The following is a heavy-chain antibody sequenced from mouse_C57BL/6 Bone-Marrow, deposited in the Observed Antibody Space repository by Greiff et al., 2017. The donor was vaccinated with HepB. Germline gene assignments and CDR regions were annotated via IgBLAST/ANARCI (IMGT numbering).Heavy chain of an antibody. D-gene: IGHD1-1*01. Sequence: EVQLQQSGPELVKPGASVKISCKASGYTFTDYYMNWVKQSHGKSLEWIGDINPNNGGTSYNQKFKGKATLTVDKSSSTAYMELRSLTSEDSAVYYCARRGTTRRVFDYWGQGTTLTVSS. J-gene: IGHJ2*01. CDR1: GYTFTDYY. V-gene: IGHV1-26*01. CDR2: INPNNGGT. CDR3: ARRGTTRRVFDY.